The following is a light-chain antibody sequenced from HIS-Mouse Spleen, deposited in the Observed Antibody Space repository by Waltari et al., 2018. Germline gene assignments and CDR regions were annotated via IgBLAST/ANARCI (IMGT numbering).Light chain of an antibody. J-gene: IGKJ4*02. Sequence: DIQLTQSPSFLSASVGDRVTITCRASQGISSYLAWYQQKPGKSPNLLIDAASTLHSGVPRMCGSGSSTAYTPITSSLQQHEDLTTYYQQQNSNHPETFGGGTKVEIK. CDR1: QGISSY. CDR3: QQNSNHPET. CDR2: AAS. V-gene: IGKV1-9*01.